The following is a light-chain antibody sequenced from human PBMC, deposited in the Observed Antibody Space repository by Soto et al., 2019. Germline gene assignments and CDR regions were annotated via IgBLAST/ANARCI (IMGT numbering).Light chain of an antibody. Sequence: QSALTQPASVSGSPGQSITISCTGTSSDVDGYNYVSWYQQHPGKAPKLMIYEVSNRPSGVSNRFSGSKSGNTASLTISGLQGEDEADYYCSSYTTANTYVFGTGTKLTVL. CDR1: SSDVDGYNY. CDR2: EVS. J-gene: IGLJ1*01. V-gene: IGLV2-14*01. CDR3: SSYTTANTYV.